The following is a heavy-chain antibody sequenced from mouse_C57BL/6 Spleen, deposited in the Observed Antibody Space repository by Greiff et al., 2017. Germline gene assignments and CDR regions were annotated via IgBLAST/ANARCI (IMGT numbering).Heavy chain of an antibody. D-gene: IGHD2-4*01. V-gene: IGHV2-2*01. CDR1: GFSLTSYG. CDR2: IWSGGST. Sequence: QVQLKESGPGLVQPSQSLSITCTVSGFSLTSYGVHWVRQSPGKGLEWLGVIWSGGSTDYNAAFISRLSISKDNSKSRVFFKMNSLQADDTAIYYCASPYDYDGGFAYWGQGTLVTVSA. CDR3: ASPYDYDGGFAY. J-gene: IGHJ3*01.